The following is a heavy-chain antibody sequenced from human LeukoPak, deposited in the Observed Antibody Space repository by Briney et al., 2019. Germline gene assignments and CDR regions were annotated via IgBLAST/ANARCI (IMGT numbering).Heavy chain of an antibody. V-gene: IGHV4-30-2*01. CDR3: ARMSTVGATGFDY. D-gene: IGHD1-26*01. CDR2: IYHSGST. J-gene: IGHJ4*02. CDR1: GGSISSGGYS. Sequence: SETLSLTCAVSGGSISSGGYSWSWIRQPPGKGLEWIGYIYHSGSTYYNPSLKSRVTISVDRTKNQFTLKLSAVTAPDTAVYYCARMSTVGATGFDYWGQGTLVTVSS.